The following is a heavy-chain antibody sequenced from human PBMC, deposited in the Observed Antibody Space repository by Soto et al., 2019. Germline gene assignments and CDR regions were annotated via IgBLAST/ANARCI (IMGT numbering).Heavy chain of an antibody. CDR2: ISSSSSTI. J-gene: IGHJ6*02. CDR1: GFTFSSYS. Sequence: GGSLRLSCAASGFTFSSYSMNWVRQAPGKGLEWVSYISSSSSTIYYADSVKGRFTISRDNAKNSLYLQMNSLRDEDTAVYYCARDPGCSSSWYGVETPEDKIHYYHYGMDVWGQGSTVPVSS. CDR3: ARDPGCSSSWYGVETPEDKIHYYHYGMDV. V-gene: IGHV3-48*02. D-gene: IGHD6-13*01.